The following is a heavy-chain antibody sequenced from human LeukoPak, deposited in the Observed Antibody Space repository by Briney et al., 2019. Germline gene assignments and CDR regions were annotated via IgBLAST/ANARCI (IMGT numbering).Heavy chain of an antibody. CDR2: VGISSGNT. V-gene: IGHV3-48*01. Sequence: GGSLRLSCAASGFTFSDYSMNWVRQAPGKGLEWISYVGISSGNTKYADSVKGRFTISGDKAKNSLYLQMNSLRAEDTAVYYCARDPGGATRLPFDYWGQGTLVTVSS. CDR3: ARDPGGATRLPFDY. CDR1: GFTFSDYS. J-gene: IGHJ4*02. D-gene: IGHD1-26*01.